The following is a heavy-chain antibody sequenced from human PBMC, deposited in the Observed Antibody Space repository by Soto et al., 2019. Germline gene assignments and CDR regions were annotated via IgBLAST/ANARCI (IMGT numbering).Heavy chain of an antibody. V-gene: IGHV4-59*01. J-gene: IGHJ5*02. Sequence: SETLSLTCTVSGGSISSYYWSWIRQPPGKGLEWIGYIYYSGSTNYNPSLKSRVTISVDTSKNQFSLKLSSVTAADTAVYYCARDLGTYYDFWSGNNWFDPWGQGTLVTVSS. CDR3: ARDLGTYYDFWSGNNWFDP. CDR1: GGSISSYY. CDR2: IYYSGST. D-gene: IGHD3-3*01.